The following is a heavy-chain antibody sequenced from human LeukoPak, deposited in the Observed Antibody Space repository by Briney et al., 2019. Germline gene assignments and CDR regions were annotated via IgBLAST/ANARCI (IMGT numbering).Heavy chain of an antibody. D-gene: IGHD3-22*01. V-gene: IGHV1-3*01. Sequence: ASVKVCCKASGYTFTTYAIHWVRQAPGQRLEWMGWINAGNGNTKYLQKFKGRVTITWDTSASTAYMELSSLGSEDTAVYYCAREGDSSGYPFDYWGQGTLVTVSS. CDR2: INAGNGNT. J-gene: IGHJ4*02. CDR3: AREGDSSGYPFDY. CDR1: GYTFTTYA.